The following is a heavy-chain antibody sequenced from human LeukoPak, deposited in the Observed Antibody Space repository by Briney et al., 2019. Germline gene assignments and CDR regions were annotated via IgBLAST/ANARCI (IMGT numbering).Heavy chain of an antibody. CDR1: GYTFTGYY. CDR3: ARYSSGWRFDY. V-gene: IGHV1-2*02. Sequence: ASVKVSCKASGYTFTGYYMHWVRQAPGQGLEWMGWINPNSGGTSYAQKFQGRVTMTRDTSTSTVYMELSSLRSEDTAVYYCARYSSGWRFDYWGQGTLVTVSS. D-gene: IGHD6-19*01. J-gene: IGHJ4*02. CDR2: INPNSGGT.